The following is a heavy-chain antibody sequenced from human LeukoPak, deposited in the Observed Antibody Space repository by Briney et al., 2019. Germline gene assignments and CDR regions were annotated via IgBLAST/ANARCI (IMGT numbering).Heavy chain of an antibody. D-gene: IGHD4-17*01. CDR1: GFTVGSNY. J-gene: IGHJ4*02. V-gene: IGHV3-66*01. CDR2: IYSGGNT. Sequence: GGSLRHSCAASGFTVGSNYLTWVRQAPGKGLEWVSVIYSGGNTYYADSVKGRFTISRDNSKNTLYLQMNSLRAEDTAVYYCARDMTTETTGDYWGQGTLVTVSS. CDR3: ARDMTTETTGDY.